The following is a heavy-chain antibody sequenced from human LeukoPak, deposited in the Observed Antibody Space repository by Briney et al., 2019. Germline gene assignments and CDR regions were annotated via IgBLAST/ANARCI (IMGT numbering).Heavy chain of an antibody. J-gene: IGHJ4*02. CDR1: GDSIRSYY. V-gene: IGHV4-59*08. CDR3: ARGSESGYTY. CDR2: IYYTGST. D-gene: IGHD5-18*01. Sequence: PSETLSLTCTVSGDSIRSYYWSWIRQPPGKGLEWIGYIYYTGSTNYNPSLKSRVTISVDTSKNQFSLKLTSVTAADTAVYYCARGSESGYTYWSQGTLVTVSS.